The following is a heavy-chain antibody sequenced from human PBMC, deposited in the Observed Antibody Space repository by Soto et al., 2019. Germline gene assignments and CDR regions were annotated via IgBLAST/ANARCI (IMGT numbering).Heavy chain of an antibody. CDR1: GGSLNSGDYY. D-gene: IGHD2-8*01. V-gene: IGHV4-31*03. Sequence: QVQLQESGPGLVKPSETLSLTCPVSGGSLNSGDYYWTWIRQYPGKGLEWIGNIYYNGITNYNPSLQSRVAISVDTSKNQFSMNLDSVTAADTAVYYCTWTEYRWRGLLIVRTCFDNGGQGIQVTISS. J-gene: IGHJ5*02. CDR2: IYYNGIT. CDR3: TWTEYRWRGLLIVRTCFDN.